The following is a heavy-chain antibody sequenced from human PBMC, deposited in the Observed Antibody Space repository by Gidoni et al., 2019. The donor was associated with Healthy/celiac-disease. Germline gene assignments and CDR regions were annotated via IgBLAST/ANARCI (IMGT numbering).Heavy chain of an antibody. CDR2: IKKDGSEK. J-gene: IGHJ4*02. D-gene: IGHD3-22*01. Sequence: EVQLVASGGGLVQPGGSLRLPCAASEFTFSCFWMRGVCQAPGKGLEWVANIKKDGSEKYYVDTGKGRFTIARDNAKNSLYLQMNSLRAEDTAVYYCARDVFGHGYQWGYFDYWGQGTLVTVSS. V-gene: IGHV3-7*01. CDR1: EFTFSCFW. CDR3: ARDVFGHGYQWGYFDY.